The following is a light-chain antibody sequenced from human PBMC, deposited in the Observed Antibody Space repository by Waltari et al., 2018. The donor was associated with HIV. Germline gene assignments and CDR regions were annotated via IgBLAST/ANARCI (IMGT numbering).Light chain of an antibody. CDR3: CSFSPNGASWV. J-gene: IGLJ3*02. CDR2: DVT. V-gene: IGLV2-23*02. Sequence: QSALTQPASVPGSPGPSITVSCTETSSDIGTYDLFSWYQQEPGKAPKLIIHDVTARPSGVSSRVSGSKSGNTAFLTISGLQVEDESLYFCCSFSPNGASWVFGGGTKVTVL. CDR1: SSDIGTYDL.